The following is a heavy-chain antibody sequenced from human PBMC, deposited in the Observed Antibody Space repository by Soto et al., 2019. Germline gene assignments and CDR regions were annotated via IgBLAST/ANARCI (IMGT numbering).Heavy chain of an antibody. CDR1: GFTFSSYS. Sequence: EVQLVESGGGLVKPGGSLRLSCAASGFTFSSYSMNWVRQAPGKGLEWVSSISSSSSYIYYADSVKGRFTISRDNAKNSLYRQMNSLRAEDTAVYYCARVIGYYGGNSKLPYNWFDPWGQGTLVTVSS. V-gene: IGHV3-21*01. CDR2: ISSSSSYI. J-gene: IGHJ5*02. CDR3: ARVIGYYGGNSKLPYNWFDP. D-gene: IGHD4-17*01.